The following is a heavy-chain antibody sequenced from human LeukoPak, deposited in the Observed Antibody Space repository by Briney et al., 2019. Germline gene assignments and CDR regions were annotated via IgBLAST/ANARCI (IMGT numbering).Heavy chain of an antibody. D-gene: IGHD1-26*01. Sequence: SETLSLTCTVSGGSINSYYWSWIRQPPGKGLEWIGYIYYSGSTNYNPSLKSRVTISVDTSKNQFSLRLNSVTAADTAMYYCAKSGGYGLIDYWGQGTRVTVSS. CDR1: GGSINSYY. V-gene: IGHV4-59*08. CDR2: IYYSGST. CDR3: AKSGGYGLIDY. J-gene: IGHJ4*02.